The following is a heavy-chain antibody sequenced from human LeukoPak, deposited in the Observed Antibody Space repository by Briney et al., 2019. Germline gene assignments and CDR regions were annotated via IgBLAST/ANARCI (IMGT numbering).Heavy chain of an antibody. CDR2: IRYDGSNK. J-gene: IGHJ4*02. Sequence: GGSLRLSCAASGFTFSSYGMHWVRQAPGKGLEWVAFIRYDGSNKYYADSVKGRFTISRDNSKNTLYLQMNSLRAEDTAVYYCAKDLARGIAAAGIDYWGQGTLVTVSS. V-gene: IGHV3-30*02. CDR1: GFTFSSYG. CDR3: AKDLARGIAAAGIDY. D-gene: IGHD6-13*01.